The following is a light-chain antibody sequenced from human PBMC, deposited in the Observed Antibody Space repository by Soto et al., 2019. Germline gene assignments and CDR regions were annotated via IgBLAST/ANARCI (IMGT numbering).Light chain of an antibody. CDR3: QQYNDYSAWT. J-gene: IGKJ1*01. CDR2: DAS. V-gene: IGKV1-5*01. Sequence: DVQMTQSPSTLSASVGDRVTITCRASQSISTWLARYQQKPGRAPKLLMFDASNLQNGVPSRFSGTESGTEFTLTISSLRPDDFATYYCQQYNDYSAWTFGQGTKVDIK. CDR1: QSISTW.